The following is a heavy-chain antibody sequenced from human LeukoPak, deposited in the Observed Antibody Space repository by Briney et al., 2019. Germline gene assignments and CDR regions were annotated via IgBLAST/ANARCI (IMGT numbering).Heavy chain of an antibody. V-gene: IGHV4-59*12. D-gene: IGHD5-18*01. J-gene: IGHJ3*02. CDR2: IYYSGTT. CDR1: GGSISSFY. Sequence: SETLSLTCTVSGGSISSFYWSWIRQHPGKGLEWIGHIYYSGTTYYNPSLKSRVSISVDTSKNQFSLRLSSVTAADTAVYYCARDPVDTAMVRTDAFDIWGQGTMVTVSS. CDR3: ARDPVDTAMVRTDAFDI.